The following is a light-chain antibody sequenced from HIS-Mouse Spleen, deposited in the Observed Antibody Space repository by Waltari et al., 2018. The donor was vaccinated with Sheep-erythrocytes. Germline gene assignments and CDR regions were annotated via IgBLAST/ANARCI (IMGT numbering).Light chain of an antibody. Sequence: QSALTQPASVSGSPGPSITIPCTGTSSNVGCSNLVPCYQQHPGKAPKLMIYEGSKRPSGVSNRFSGSKSGNTASLTISGLQAEDEADYYCCSYAGSSTPWVFGGGTKLTVL. J-gene: IGLJ3*02. V-gene: IGLV2-23*01. CDR3: CSYAGSSTPWV. CDR2: EGS. CDR1: SSNVGCSNL.